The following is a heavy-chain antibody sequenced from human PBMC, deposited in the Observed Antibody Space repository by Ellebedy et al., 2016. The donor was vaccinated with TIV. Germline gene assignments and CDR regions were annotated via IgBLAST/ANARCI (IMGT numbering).Heavy chain of an antibody. D-gene: IGHD6-19*01. CDR2: IIPILGIA. V-gene: IGHV1-69*04. J-gene: IGHJ6*02. Sequence: ASVKVSCKASGGTFNWYGISWVRQAPGQGLEWMGRIIPILGIANYAQKFQGRVTITADKSTNTAYMELSSLRSEDTAVYYCAVYSSGASSYCYNGLDVWGQGTTVTVSS. CDR3: AVYSSGASSYCYNGLDV. CDR1: GGTFNWYG.